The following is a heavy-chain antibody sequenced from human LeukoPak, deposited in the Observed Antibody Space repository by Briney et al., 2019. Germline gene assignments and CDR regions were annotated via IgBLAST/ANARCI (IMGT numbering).Heavy chain of an antibody. Sequence: ASVKVSCKASRYTFTGYYMHWVRQASGQGLEWMGWINPNSGGTNYAQKFQGRVTMTRDTSISTAYMELSRLRSDDTAVYYCARGGGDVVPAATTFDYWGQGTLVSVSS. CDR1: RYTFTGYY. CDR3: ARGGGDVVPAATTFDY. V-gene: IGHV1-2*02. J-gene: IGHJ4*02. CDR2: INPNSGGT. D-gene: IGHD2-2*01.